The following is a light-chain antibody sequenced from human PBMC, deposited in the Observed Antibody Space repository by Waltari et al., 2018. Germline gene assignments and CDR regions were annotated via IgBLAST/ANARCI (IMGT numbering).Light chain of an antibody. CDR2: SAS. V-gene: IGKV1-39*01. Sequence: DIQMTQSPSSLSASVGDRATITCRASQSISSYLNWYQQKPGKAPKLLIYSASSLQSGVASRFSGSRSGADFTLTISSLQPEDFATYYCQQSYSTPYTFGQGTKLEIK. CDR1: QSISSY. J-gene: IGKJ2*01. CDR3: QQSYSTPYT.